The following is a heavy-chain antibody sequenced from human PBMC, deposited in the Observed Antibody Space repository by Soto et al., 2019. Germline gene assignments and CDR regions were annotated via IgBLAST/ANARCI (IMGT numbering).Heavy chain of an antibody. D-gene: IGHD3-9*01. V-gene: IGHV1-18*01. J-gene: IGHJ4*02. CDR3: AASMTGYYKDQGLYFDY. CDR2: ISAYNGNT. Sequence: QVQLVQSGAEVKKPGASVKVSCKASGYTFTSYGISWVRQAPGQGLEWMGWISAYNGNTNYAQKLQGRVTMTTDTSTSTAYMELRSLRSDDTAVYYCAASMTGYYKDQGLYFDYWGQGTLVTVSS. CDR1: GYTFTSYG.